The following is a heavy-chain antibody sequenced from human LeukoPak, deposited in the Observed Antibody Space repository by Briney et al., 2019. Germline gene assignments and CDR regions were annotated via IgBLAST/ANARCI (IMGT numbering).Heavy chain of an antibody. Sequence: PSETLSLTCAVSGGSISNYYWSWIRQPPGKGLEWIGYIYYSATNYNPSLKSRVTISVGTSQNQFSLKLSSVTAADTAVYYCARAYGSGSYPYYYGMYVWGQGATVTVSS. V-gene: IGHV4-59*01. CDR2: IYYSAT. CDR3: ARAYGSGSYPYYYGMYV. J-gene: IGHJ6*02. CDR1: GGSISNYY. D-gene: IGHD3-10*01.